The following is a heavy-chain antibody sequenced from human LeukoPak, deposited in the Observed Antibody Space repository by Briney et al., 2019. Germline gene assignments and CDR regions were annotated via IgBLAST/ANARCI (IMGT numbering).Heavy chain of an antibody. CDR1: GFTFSSYW. D-gene: IGHD3-10*01. CDR3: ARDGLSYYYGSGSEFDP. V-gene: IGHV3-74*01. Sequence: GGSLRLSCAASGFTFSSYWMSWVRQAPGKGLEWVSRINSDGSSTSYADSVKGRFTISRDNAKNTLYLQMNSLRAEDTAVYYCARDGLSYYYGSGSEFDPWGQGTLVTVSS. CDR2: INSDGSST. J-gene: IGHJ5*02.